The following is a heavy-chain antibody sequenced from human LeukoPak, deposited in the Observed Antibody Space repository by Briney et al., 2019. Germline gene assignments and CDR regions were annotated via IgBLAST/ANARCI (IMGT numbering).Heavy chain of an antibody. CDR1: GYTFTSYD. CDR3: ARAPRITMVRGVIYWFDP. J-gene: IGHJ5*02. D-gene: IGHD3-10*01. V-gene: IGHV1-8*03. CDR2: MNPNSGNT. Sequence: VASVEVSCKASGYTFTSYDINWVRQATGQGLEWMGWMNPNSGNTGYAQKFQGRVTITRNTSISTAYMELSSLRSQDTAVYYCARAPRITMVRGVIYWFDPWGQGTLVTVSS.